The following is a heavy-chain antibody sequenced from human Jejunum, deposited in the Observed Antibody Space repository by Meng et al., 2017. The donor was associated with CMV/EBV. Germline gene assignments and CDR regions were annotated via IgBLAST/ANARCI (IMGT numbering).Heavy chain of an antibody. Sequence: QVQLVQSGAEVKKTGGSVKVSCEASGFIFTSYAISWVRQAPGQGLQYMGWISAYNGNTNYAQELQGRVTMTTDTSTSTAYMELRSLRFDDTAVYYCARFYCSSTSCPHVLFDYWGQGTLVTVSS. J-gene: IGHJ4*02. V-gene: IGHV1-18*01. D-gene: IGHD2-2*01. CDR2: ISAYNGNT. CDR3: ARFYCSSTSCPHVLFDY. CDR1: GFIFTSYA.